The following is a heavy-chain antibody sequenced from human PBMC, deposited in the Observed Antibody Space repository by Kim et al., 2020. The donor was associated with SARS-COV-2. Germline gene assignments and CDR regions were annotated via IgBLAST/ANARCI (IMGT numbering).Heavy chain of an antibody. J-gene: IGHJ6*02. V-gene: IGHV1-3*01. CDR1: GYTFTSYA. Sequence: ASVKVSCKASGYTFTSYAMHWVRQAPGQRLEWMGWINAGNGNTKYSQKFQGRVTITRDTSASTAYMELSILRSEDTAVYYCARSRFITIFGVVYHYYGMDVWGQGTTVTVSS. CDR3: ARSRFITIFGVVYHYYGMDV. D-gene: IGHD3-3*01. CDR2: INAGNGNT.